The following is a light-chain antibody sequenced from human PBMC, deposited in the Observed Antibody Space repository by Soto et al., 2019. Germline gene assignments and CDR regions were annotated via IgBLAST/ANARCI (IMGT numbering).Light chain of an antibody. CDR3: LQYENYSWT. J-gene: IGKJ1*01. CDR2: KAS. V-gene: IGKV1-5*03. Sequence: IQMTQSPSTLAAFVVDRVSITCRASQQLEIWVAWYQQKPGIAPKILIYKASTLEAGVPSRFSGSGFGTEFTLTIRSLQADDCATYYCLQYENYSWTFGQGTKV. CDR1: QQLEIW.